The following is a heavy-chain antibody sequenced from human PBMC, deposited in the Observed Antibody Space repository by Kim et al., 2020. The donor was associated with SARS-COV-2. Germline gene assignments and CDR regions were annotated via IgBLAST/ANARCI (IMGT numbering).Heavy chain of an antibody. Sequence: YYADSVKGRFTISRDNSKNTLYLQMSSLRAEDTAVYYCVKVDIAVAGADYWGQGTLVTVSS. V-gene: IGHV3-64D*09. J-gene: IGHJ4*02. CDR3: VKVDIAVAGADY. D-gene: IGHD6-19*01.